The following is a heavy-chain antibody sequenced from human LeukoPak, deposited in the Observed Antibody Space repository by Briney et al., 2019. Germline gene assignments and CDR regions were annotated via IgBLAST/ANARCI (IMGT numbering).Heavy chain of an antibody. Sequence: SETLSLTCAVYGGSFSGYYWSWIRKPPGKGLEWIGEINHSGSTNYNPSLKSRVTISVDTSKNQFSLKLSSVTAADTAVYYCASGQFLVSNDYWGQGILVTVSS. J-gene: IGHJ4*02. D-gene: IGHD5/OR15-5a*01. CDR1: GGSFSGYY. CDR3: ASGQFLVSNDY. V-gene: IGHV4-34*01. CDR2: INHSGST.